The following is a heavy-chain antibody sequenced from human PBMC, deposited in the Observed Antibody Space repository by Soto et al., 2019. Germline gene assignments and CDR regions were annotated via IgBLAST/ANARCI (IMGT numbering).Heavy chain of an antibody. J-gene: IGHJ5*02. CDR3: AKDRRTYCSGGSCSPFDP. CDR1: GFTFSSYG. Sequence: PGGSLRLSCAASGFTFSSYGMHWVRQAPGKGLEWVAVISYDGSNKYYADSVKGRFTISRDNSKNTLYLQMNSLRAEDTAVYYCAKDRRTYCSGGSCSPFDPWGQGTLVTVSS. V-gene: IGHV3-30*18. D-gene: IGHD2-15*01. CDR2: ISYDGSNK.